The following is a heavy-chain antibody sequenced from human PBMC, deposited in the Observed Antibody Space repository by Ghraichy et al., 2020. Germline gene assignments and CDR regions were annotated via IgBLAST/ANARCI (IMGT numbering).Heavy chain of an antibody. CDR2: IYQSGAT. V-gene: IGHV4-4*02. J-gene: IGHJ6*02. D-gene: IGHD6-13*01. Sequence: SETLSLTCTVSGGSVSSFDWWNWVRQAPGKGLEWIGEIYQSGATNYNPSLQSRVTISIDKSKNQFSLKVTSVTAADTAVYYCARVTALAATATFHQYYAMHVWGQGTTVTVSS. CDR3: ARVTALAATATFHQYYAMHV. CDR1: GGSVSSFDW.